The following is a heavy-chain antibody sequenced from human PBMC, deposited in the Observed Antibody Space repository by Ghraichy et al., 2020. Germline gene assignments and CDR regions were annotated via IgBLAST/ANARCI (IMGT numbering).Heavy chain of an antibody. CDR2: IYSGGST. D-gene: IGHD3-10*01. J-gene: IGHJ4*02. CDR1: GFTVSSNY. Sequence: SCAASGFTVSSNYMSWVRQAPGKGLEWVSVIYSGGSTYYADSVKGRFTISRDNSKNTLYLQMNSLRAEDTAVYYCKAVVRGAFYWGQGTLVTVSS. V-gene: IGHV3-53*01. CDR3: KAVVRGAFY.